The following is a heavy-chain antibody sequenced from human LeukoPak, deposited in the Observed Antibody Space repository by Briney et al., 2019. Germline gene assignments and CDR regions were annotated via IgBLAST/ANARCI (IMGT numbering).Heavy chain of an antibody. CDR1: GGSISSYY. CDR3: ARDASSSSWLYFQH. J-gene: IGHJ1*01. Sequence: SETLSLTCTVSGGSISSYYWSWIRQAPGKGLEWIGYIYYSGSTNYNPSLKSRVAISVDTSKNQFSLKLSSVTAADTAVYYCARDASSSSWLYFQHWGQGTLVTVSS. D-gene: IGHD6-13*01. V-gene: IGHV4-59*01. CDR2: IYYSGST.